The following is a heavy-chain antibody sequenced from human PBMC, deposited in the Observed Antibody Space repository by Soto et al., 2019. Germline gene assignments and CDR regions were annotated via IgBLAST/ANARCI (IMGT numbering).Heavy chain of an antibody. CDR1: GYTFSSYG. J-gene: IGHJ4*02. V-gene: IGHV1-18*01. Sequence: QVQLVQSGAEVKKPGASVKVACKASGYTFSSYGISWVRQAPGQGLEWMGWISAYNGNTKYAQKIQGRVTMTTDTSTSTDYMELRSLRSDDTAVYYCARDSPPVDYWGQGTLVTVSS. CDR3: ARDSPPVDY. CDR2: ISAYNGNT.